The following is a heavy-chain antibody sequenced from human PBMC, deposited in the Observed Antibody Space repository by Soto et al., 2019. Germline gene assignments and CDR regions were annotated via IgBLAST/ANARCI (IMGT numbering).Heavy chain of an antibody. CDR2: IYYSGST. J-gene: IGHJ4*02. CDR1: GGSVSSGSYY. Sequence: PSETLSLTCTVSGGSVSSGSYYWSWIRQPPGKGLEWIGYIYYSGSTNYNPSLKSRVTISVDTSKNQFSLKLSSVTAADTAVYYCAREMGADYYFDYWGQGTLVTVSS. CDR3: AREMGADYYFDY. D-gene: IGHD1-26*01. V-gene: IGHV4-61*01.